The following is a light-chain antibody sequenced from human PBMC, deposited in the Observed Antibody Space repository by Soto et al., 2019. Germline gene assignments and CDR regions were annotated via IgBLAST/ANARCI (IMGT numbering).Light chain of an antibody. CDR3: QHYDGYSALT. Sequence: DIQMTQSPSTLSASVGDRVIITCRASQSISSWLAWYQQKPGKAPKLLIYGASSLDSGVPSRFSGSGSAPEFTLTISSLQPDDFATYYCQHYDGYSALTFGGGTKVEIK. CDR1: QSISSW. CDR2: GAS. J-gene: IGKJ4*01. V-gene: IGKV1-5*03.